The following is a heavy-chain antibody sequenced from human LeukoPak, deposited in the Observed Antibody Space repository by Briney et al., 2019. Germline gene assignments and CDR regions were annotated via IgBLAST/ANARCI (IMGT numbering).Heavy chain of an antibody. J-gene: IGHJ6*02. V-gene: IGHV3-23*01. CDR2: IGSDGTT. CDR1: GFSFSXXA. Sequence: RLSCXASGFSFSXXAXSWVRQAXGXGLXWVSGIGSDGTTHHAESVKGRFAISRDNSKSTLYLQMNSLRAEDTALYYCGKDLHXYVAMDVWGQGTTVTVSS. CDR3: GKDLHXYVAMDV. D-gene: IGHD3-22*01.